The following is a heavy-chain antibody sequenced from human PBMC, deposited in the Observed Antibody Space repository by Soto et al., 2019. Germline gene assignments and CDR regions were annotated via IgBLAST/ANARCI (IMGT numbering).Heavy chain of an antibody. J-gene: IGHJ4*02. V-gene: IGHV3-43D*04. CDR2: INSDGTDS. CDR3: AKALYYYDSSPLDH. Sequence: GGSLRLSCAASGFTFSDYYLSWVRQAPGKGLEWVSLINSDGTDSYYMDSVRGRFTISRDNGKNSLYLQMDRLRPEDTAFYFCAKALYYYDSSPLDHRGQGTLVTVSS. CDR1: GFTFSDYY. D-gene: IGHD3-22*01.